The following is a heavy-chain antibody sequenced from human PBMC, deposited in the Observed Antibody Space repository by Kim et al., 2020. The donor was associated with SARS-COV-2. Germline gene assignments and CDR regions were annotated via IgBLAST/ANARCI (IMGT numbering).Heavy chain of an antibody. CDR2: IDHSGST. D-gene: IGHD2-15*01. J-gene: IGHJ4*02. V-gene: IGHV4-34*01. CDR1: GGSFNGYY. Sequence: SETLSLTCAVYGGSFNGYYWSWIRQPPGKGLEWIGEIDHSGSTHHNPSLKSRVTISVDTSKNQFSLKLSSVTAADTGVYYCAKGPIAGGPAAYWGQG. CDR3: AKGPIAGGPAAY.